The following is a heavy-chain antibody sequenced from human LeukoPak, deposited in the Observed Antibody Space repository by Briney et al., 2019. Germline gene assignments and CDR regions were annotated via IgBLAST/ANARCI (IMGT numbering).Heavy chain of an antibody. J-gene: IGHJ6*03. CDR1: GFTFSDYY. Sequence: GGSLRLSCAVSGFTFSDYYMSWIRQAPGKGLEWVSYISSSGSTIYYADSVKGRFTISRDNAKNSLYLQMNSLRAEDTAVYYCARRSVGYYYYMDVWGKGTTVTVSS. V-gene: IGHV3-11*01. CDR2: ISSSGSTI. CDR3: ARRSVGYYYYMDV. D-gene: IGHD2-2*01.